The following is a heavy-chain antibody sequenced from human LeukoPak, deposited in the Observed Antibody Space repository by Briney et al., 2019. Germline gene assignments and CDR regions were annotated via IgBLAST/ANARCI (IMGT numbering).Heavy chain of an antibody. CDR1: GFTFSTYW. D-gene: IGHD6-19*01. CDR2: INKDGSGK. V-gene: IGHV3-7*01. Sequence: GGSLRLSCAASGFTFSTYWMHWVHQAPGKGLEWVANINKDGSGKYYVDSVKGRFTISRDNAKNSLYLEMNSLRVEDTAVYYCARDGITGRPVAGLDYWGQGTLVTVSS. CDR3: ARDGITGRPVAGLDY. J-gene: IGHJ4*02.